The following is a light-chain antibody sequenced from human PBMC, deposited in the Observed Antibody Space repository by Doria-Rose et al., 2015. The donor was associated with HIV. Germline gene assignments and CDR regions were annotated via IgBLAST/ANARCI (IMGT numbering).Light chain of an antibody. Sequence: EIVLTQSPGTLSLSPGERATLSCSGSQSFSSTYLAWYQQNPGQAPSLLIYDGSTRATGIPDRFSASGSGTDFTLTINRLEPEDFALYYCHQYGTSWTFGQGTRMEI. CDR2: DGS. CDR1: QSFSSTY. CDR3: HQYGTSWT. J-gene: IGKJ1*01. V-gene: IGKV3-20*01.